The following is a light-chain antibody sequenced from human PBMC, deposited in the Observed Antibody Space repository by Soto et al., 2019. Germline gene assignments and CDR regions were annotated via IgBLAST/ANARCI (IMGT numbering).Light chain of an antibody. CDR3: QQYGSSPRT. CDR1: QSVSSSY. CDR2: GAS. J-gene: IGKJ1*01. V-gene: IGKV3-20*01. Sequence: EIGLTQSPGTLSLSPGERATLSCRASQSVSSSYLAWYQQKPGQAPRLLIYGASSRATGIPDRFSGGGSGRDLTLTISRLETEEFAVYYCQQYGSSPRTFGQGTKVEIK.